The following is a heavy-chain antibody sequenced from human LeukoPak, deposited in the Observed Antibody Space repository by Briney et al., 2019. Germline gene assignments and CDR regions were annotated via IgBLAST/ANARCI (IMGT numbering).Heavy chain of an antibody. Sequence: PGGSLRLSCAASGFIVNSNYMIWVRQAPAKGLEWVSVIYSGGTTYYADSVRGRFTISRDNSKNTLYLQMGSLRAEDTAVYYCATVASGGHYHYMAVWGRGTTVTVS. V-gene: IGHV3-66*02. D-gene: IGHD6-19*01. J-gene: IGHJ6*03. CDR1: GFIVNSNY. CDR2: IYSGGTT. CDR3: ATVASGGHYHYMAV.